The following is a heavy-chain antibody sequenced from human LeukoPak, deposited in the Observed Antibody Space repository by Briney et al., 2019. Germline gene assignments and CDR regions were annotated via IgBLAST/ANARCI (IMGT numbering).Heavy chain of an antibody. CDR2: VRYDGSNK. CDR3: ARIHVAVAGSRHFDY. Sequence: GGSLRLSCAVSGFTLRSYSINWVRQAPGKGLEWVAFVRYDGSNKYYADSVKGRFTISRDNSKNTLYLQMNSLRAEDTAVFYCARIHVAVAGSRHFDYWGQGTLVTVSS. CDR1: GFTLRSYS. J-gene: IGHJ4*02. V-gene: IGHV3-30*02. D-gene: IGHD6-19*01.